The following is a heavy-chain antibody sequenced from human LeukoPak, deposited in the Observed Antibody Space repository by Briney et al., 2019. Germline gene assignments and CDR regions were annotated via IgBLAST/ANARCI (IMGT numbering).Heavy chain of an antibody. CDR1: GFTFDDYA. D-gene: IGHD6-25*01. CDR3: GRGSSGTWDY. Sequence: GGSLRLSCAASGFTFDDYAMHWVRQAPGKGLEWVSGISWNSGSIGYADSVKGRFTISRDNAKNSVYLQMNSLRVEDTAVYYCGRGSSGTWDYWGQGTLVTVSS. J-gene: IGHJ4*02. V-gene: IGHV3-9*01. CDR2: ISWNSGSI.